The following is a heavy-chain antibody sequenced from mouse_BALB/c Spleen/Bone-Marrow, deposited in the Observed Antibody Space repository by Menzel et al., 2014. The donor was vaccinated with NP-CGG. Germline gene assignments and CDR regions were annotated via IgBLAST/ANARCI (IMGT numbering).Heavy chain of an antibody. D-gene: IGHD1-1*01. CDR2: INPTNGRS. V-gene: IGHV1S81*02. CDR1: GYTFTNYW. J-gene: IGHJ4*01. CDR3: ARRGDYYGAMDY. Sequence: QVQLQQSGAELVKPGASVKLSCEASGYTFTNYWMHWVNQRPGQGLEWIGEINPTNGRSNYNEKFKSKATLTVDESSSTAYMQLSSLTSEDSAAYYCARRGDYYGAMDYWGQGTSVTVSS.